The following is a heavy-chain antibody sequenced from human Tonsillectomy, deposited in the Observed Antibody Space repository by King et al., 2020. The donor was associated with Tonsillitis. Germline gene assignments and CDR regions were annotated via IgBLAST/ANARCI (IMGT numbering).Heavy chain of an antibody. V-gene: IGHV4-39*01. J-gene: IGHJ3*02. CDR3: ARLSPTYDAFDI. CDR2: IHYSGST. CDR1: GGSISSSRYY. Sequence: QLQESGPGLVKPSETLSLTCTVSGGSISSSRYYWGWIRQPPGKGLEWIGSIHYSGSTYHNQSLKSRVTLSVDTSKNQFSLKLSSVTAADTAVYYCARLSPTYDAFDIWGQGTLVTVSS.